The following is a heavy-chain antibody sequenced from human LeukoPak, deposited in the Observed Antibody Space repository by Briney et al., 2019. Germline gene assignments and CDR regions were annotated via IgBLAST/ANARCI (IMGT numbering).Heavy chain of an antibody. D-gene: IGHD3-3*01. J-gene: IGHJ5*02. CDR3: TTAAGYYDFWSGYSNWFDP. V-gene: IGHV1-24*01. CDR1: GYTLTELS. Sequence: ASVKVSCKVSGYTLTELSMHWVRQAPGKGLEWMGGFDPEDGETIYAQKFQGRVTMTEDTSTDTAYMELSSLRSEDTAVYYCTTAAGYYDFWSGYSNWFDPWGQGTLVTVSS. CDR2: FDPEDGET.